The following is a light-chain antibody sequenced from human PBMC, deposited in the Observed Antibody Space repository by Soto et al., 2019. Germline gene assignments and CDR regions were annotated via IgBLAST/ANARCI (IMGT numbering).Light chain of an antibody. V-gene: IGKV2-28*01. CDR3: MQALDTRT. CDR1: QSLLHSNGKNY. CDR2: LGS. Sequence: IVMTQSPLSLPVTPGEPASISCRSSQSLLHSNGKNYLDWYLQKPGQSPRLLIYLGSNRASGVPDRFSGSGSGKDFTLTSIRVEAEDVGVYYCMQALDTRTFGQGTKVEIK. J-gene: IGKJ1*01.